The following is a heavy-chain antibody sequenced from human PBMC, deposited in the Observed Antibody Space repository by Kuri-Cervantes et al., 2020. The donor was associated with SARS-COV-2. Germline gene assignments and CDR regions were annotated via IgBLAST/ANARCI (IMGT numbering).Heavy chain of an antibody. J-gene: IGHJ6*03. CDR1: GFTFRTYS. Sequence: ESLKISFAASGFTFRTYSMNWVRQAPGKGLEWVSSVSSSSSYIYYADSVKGRFTISRDNAKNSLYLQMNSLRAEDTAVYYCARGNYDSSGYYQRTYYYYYYMDVWGKGATVTVSS. V-gene: IGHV3-21*01. D-gene: IGHD3-22*01. CDR3: ARGNYDSSGYYQRTYYYYYYMDV. CDR2: VSSSSSYI.